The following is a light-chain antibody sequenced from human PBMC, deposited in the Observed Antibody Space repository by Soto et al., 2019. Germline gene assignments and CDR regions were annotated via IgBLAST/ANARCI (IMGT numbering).Light chain of an antibody. CDR1: SNDV. CDR2: DDT. Sequence: QSVLTQPASVSGSPGQSITISCTGTSNDVSWYQQQPGKAPKLMIYDDTNRPSGVSNRFSGSKSGNTASLTISGLQAEDEADYYCSSYTSSNTLVFGGGTKLTV. J-gene: IGLJ3*02. V-gene: IGLV2-14*03. CDR3: SSYTSSNTLV.